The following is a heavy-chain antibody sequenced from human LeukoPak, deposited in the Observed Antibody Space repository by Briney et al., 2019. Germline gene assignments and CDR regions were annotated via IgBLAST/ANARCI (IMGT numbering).Heavy chain of an antibody. CDR1: GFTFSTYG. Sequence: GGSLRLSCAASGFTFSTYGMHWVRQAPGKGLEWVAVISYDGSNKYYADSVKGRFTISRDNSKNTLYLQMNSLRAEDTAVYYCAGGHYYDSSGNNWFDPWGQGTLVTVSS. V-gene: IGHV3-30*03. D-gene: IGHD3-22*01. CDR2: ISYDGSNK. J-gene: IGHJ5*02. CDR3: AGGHYYDSSGNNWFDP.